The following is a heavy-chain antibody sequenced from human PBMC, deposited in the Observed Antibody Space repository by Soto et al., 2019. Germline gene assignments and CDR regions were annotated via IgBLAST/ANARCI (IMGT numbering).Heavy chain of an antibody. CDR1: GYTFTSYA. CDR3: ARAWLSDY. J-gene: IGHJ4*02. V-gene: IGHV1-18*01. CDR2: ISAYNGNT. D-gene: IGHD3-9*01. Sequence: ASVKVSCKASGYTFTSYAMHWVRQAPGQGLEWMGWISAYNGNTKYAQKLQGRVTMTTDTSTSTAYMELRSLRSDDTAVYYCARAWLSDYWGQGTLVTVSS.